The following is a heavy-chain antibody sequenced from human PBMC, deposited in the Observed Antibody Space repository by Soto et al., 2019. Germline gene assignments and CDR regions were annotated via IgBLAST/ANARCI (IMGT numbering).Heavy chain of an antibody. D-gene: IGHD6-13*01. Sequence: ASVKVSCQASGYTFTSYHMHWVRQAPGQGLEWMGIINPSGGSTRYAQKFPGRVTMTRDTSTSTVYLEVSSLRSEDTAVYYCARERQQQLPFYFSMDVWGEGTRVTVSS. CDR2: INPSGGST. J-gene: IGHJ6*04. CDR1: GYTFTSYH. CDR3: ARERQQQLPFYFSMDV. V-gene: IGHV1-46*01.